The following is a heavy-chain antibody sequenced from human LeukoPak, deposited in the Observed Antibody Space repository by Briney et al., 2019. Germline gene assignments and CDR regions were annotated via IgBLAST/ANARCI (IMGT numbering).Heavy chain of an antibody. D-gene: IGHD3-22*01. V-gene: IGHV4-59*01. CDR1: GGSISSDY. J-gene: IGHJ4*02. CDR3: ARLHYDSSGNYYFDY. CDR2: IYYNGIT. Sequence: SETLSLTCTVSGGSISSDYWSWIWQPPGKGLEWIGHIYYNGITNYNPSLKSRVIMSVDTSKTHLSLRLSSVTAADTAVYYCARLHYDSSGNYYFDYWGQGTLVTVSS.